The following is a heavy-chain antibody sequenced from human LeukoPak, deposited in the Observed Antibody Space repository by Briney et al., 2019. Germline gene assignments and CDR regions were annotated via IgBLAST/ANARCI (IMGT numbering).Heavy chain of an antibody. J-gene: IGHJ3*02. D-gene: IGHD6-13*01. CDR3: ARDPQQLGAFDI. CDR1: GGSISSRSYY. CDR2: IYYSGST. Sequence: PSETLSLTCSDSGGSISSRSYYWGWIRLPPGKGLEWIGSIYYSGSTNYNPSLKSRVTISVDTSKNQFSLKLSSVTAADTAVYYCARDPQQLGAFDIWGQGTMVTVSS. V-gene: IGHV4-39*07.